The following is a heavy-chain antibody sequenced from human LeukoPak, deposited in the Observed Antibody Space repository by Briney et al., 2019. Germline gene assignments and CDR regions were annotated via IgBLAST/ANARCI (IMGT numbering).Heavy chain of an antibody. D-gene: IGHD3-3*01. V-gene: IGHV4-34*01. CDR3: ARDDFWSGYLDY. Sequence: SETLSLTCAVYGGSFSGYYWSWIRQPPGKGLEWIGEINHSGSTNYNPSLKSRVTISVDTSKNQFSLKLSSVTAADTAVYYCARDDFWSGYLDYWGQGTLVTVSS. CDR2: INHSGST. CDR1: GGSFSGYY. J-gene: IGHJ4*02.